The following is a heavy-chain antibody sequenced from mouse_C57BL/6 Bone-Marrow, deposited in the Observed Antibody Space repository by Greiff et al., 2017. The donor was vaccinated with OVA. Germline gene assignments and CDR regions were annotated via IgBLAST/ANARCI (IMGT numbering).Heavy chain of an antibody. CDR1: GFTFSSYA. D-gene: IGHD4-1*01. Sequence: EVKVEESGGGLVKPGGSLKLSCAASGFTFSSYAMSWVRQTPEKRLEWVATISDGGSSTYYPDNVKGRFTISRDNAKNNLYLQMSHLKSEDTAMYYCARRRTGTIAYWGQGTLVTVSA. J-gene: IGHJ3*01. V-gene: IGHV5-4*03. CDR2: ISDGGSST. CDR3: ARRRTGTIAY.